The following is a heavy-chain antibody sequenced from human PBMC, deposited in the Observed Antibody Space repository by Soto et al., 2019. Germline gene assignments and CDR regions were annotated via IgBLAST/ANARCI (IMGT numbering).Heavy chain of an antibody. CDR2: IKQDGSEK. J-gene: IGHJ6*02. Sequence: WGSLRLSCAASGFTFSIYWMNWVRQAPGKGLEWVANIKQDGSEKDYVDPVKGRFTISRDNAKNSLYLQMDSLRAEDTAVYYCARAPYSSGWFSYGMDVWGQGTTVTVSS. CDR1: GFTFSIYW. V-gene: IGHV3-7*05. CDR3: ARAPYSSGWFSYGMDV. D-gene: IGHD6-19*01.